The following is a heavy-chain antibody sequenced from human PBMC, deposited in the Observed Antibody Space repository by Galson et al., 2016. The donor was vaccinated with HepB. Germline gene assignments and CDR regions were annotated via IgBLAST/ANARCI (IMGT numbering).Heavy chain of an antibody. CDR2: ISGYNGDT. Sequence: SVKVSCKASGYTFARNGINWVRQAPGQGLEWMGWISGYNGDTSYAQKFQDRVTLTTDTSTSTVYMELRSLRFDDTAVYYCARGAGSFYDSPFDSWGQGTLVTVSS. D-gene: IGHD5/OR15-5a*01. CDR3: ARGAGSFYDSPFDS. V-gene: IGHV1-18*01. CDR1: GYTFARNG. J-gene: IGHJ4*02.